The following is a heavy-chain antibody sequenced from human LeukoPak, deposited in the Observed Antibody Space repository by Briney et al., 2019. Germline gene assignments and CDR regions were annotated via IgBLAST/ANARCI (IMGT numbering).Heavy chain of an antibody. CDR3: ARWRRTNWEKFHY. J-gene: IGHJ4*02. V-gene: IGHV1-46*01. CDR1: GYTFTNYY. CDR2: INPSDGST. D-gene: IGHD1-1*01. Sequence: ASVKVSCKASGYTFTNYYLQWVRQAPGHGLEWMGLINPSDGSTSYAQKFQGRVTMTRDTSTSTVYLELSSLRSDDTAVYYCARWRRTNWEKFHYWGQGTLVTVSS.